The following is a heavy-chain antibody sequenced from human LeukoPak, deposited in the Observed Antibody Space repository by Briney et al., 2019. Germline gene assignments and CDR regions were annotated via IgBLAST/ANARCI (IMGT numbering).Heavy chain of an antibody. CDR3: ASRMRSFYYYGMDV. CDR1: GGTFSSYA. CDR2: IIPIFGTA. V-gene: IGHV1-69*13. J-gene: IGHJ6*02. Sequence: GASVKVSCKASGGTFSSYAISWVRQAPGQGLEWMGGIIPIFGTANYAQKFQGRVTITADESTSTAYMELSSLISEDTAVYYCASRMRSFYYYGMDVWGQGTTVTVSS. D-gene: IGHD2/OR15-2a*01.